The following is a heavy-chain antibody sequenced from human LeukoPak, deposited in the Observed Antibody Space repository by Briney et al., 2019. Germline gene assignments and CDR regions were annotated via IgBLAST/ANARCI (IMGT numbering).Heavy chain of an antibody. CDR3: ARSIQLWDYYFDY. V-gene: IGHV4-59*08. Sequence: PSETLSLTCTVSGGSISSYYWSWIRQPPGKGLEWIGYIYYSGSTNYNPSLKSRVTISVDTSKNQFSLELSSVTAADTAVYYCARSIQLWDYYFDYWGQGTLVTVSS. D-gene: IGHD5-18*01. J-gene: IGHJ4*02. CDR2: IYYSGST. CDR1: GGSISSYY.